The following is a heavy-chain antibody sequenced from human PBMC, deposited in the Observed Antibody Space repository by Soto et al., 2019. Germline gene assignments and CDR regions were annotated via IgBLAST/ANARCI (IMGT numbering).Heavy chain of an antibody. D-gene: IGHD2-15*01. J-gene: IGHJ6*02. CDR3: ARDIVVVVAATGGGMDV. Sequence: QVQLVQSGAEVKKPGASVKVSCKASGYTFTSYDINWVRQATGQGLEWMGWMNPNSGNTGYAQKFQVRVTMTRNISRSTAYMELSSLRSEDRAVYYCARDIVVVVAATGGGMDVWCQGTTVTVSS. CDR1: GYTFTSYD. CDR2: MNPNSGNT. V-gene: IGHV1-8*01.